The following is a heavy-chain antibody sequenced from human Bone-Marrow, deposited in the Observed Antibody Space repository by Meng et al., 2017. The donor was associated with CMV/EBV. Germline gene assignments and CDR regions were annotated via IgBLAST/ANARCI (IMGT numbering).Heavy chain of an antibody. J-gene: IGHJ5*02. CDR3: ARSSDRKSHRGWFDP. D-gene: IGHD1-14*01. CDR2: INPNSGGT. Sequence: ASVKVSCKASGYTFTSYDINWVRQAPGQGLEWMGWINPNSGGTNYAQKFQGRVTMTRDTSINTAYMELSRLRSDDTAVYYCARSSDRKSHRGWFDPWGQGTLVTVSS. CDR1: GYTFTSYD. V-gene: IGHV1-2*02.